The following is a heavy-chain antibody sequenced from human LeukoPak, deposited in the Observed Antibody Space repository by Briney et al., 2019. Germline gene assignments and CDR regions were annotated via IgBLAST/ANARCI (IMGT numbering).Heavy chain of an antibody. CDR2: ISAYNGNT. J-gene: IGHJ4*02. Sequence: ASVKVSCKASGYTFTSYAISWVRQAPGQGLEWMGWISAYNGNTNYAQKFQGRDTMTKDTSTSTAYMELRSLRSDDTAVYYCARDPNGYNSDYWGQGTLVTVSS. CDR1: GYTFTSYA. D-gene: IGHD5-24*01. V-gene: IGHV1-18*01. CDR3: ARDPNGYNSDY.